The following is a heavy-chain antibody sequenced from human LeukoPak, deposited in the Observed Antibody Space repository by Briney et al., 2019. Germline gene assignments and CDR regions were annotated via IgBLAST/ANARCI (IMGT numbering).Heavy chain of an antibody. D-gene: IGHD5-12*01. CDR2: ISWNSGNI. J-gene: IGHJ4*02. V-gene: IGHV3-9*01. CDR1: GFTFDDYA. CDR3: AKGMGYDYTTYCFDF. Sequence: GGSLRLSCAASGFTFDDYAMDWVRQAPGKGLEWVSGISWNSGNIGYADSVKGRFSISRDNSKNSLYLQMNSLRDEDTAFYYCAKGMGYDYTTYCFDFWGQGTLVTVSS.